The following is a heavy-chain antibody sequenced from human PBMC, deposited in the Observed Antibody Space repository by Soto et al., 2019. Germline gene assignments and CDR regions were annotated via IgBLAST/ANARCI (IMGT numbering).Heavy chain of an antibody. CDR3: AREERTTVTTPFDY. J-gene: IGHJ4*02. V-gene: IGHV4-30-2*01. D-gene: IGHD4-17*01. CDR1: GGSISSGGYS. CDR2: IYHSGST. Sequence: PSETLSLTCAVSGGSISSGGYSWSWIRQPPGKGLEWIGYIYHSGSTYYNPSPKSRVTISVDRSKNQFSLKLSSVTAADTAVYYCAREERTTVTTPFDYWGQGTLVTVS.